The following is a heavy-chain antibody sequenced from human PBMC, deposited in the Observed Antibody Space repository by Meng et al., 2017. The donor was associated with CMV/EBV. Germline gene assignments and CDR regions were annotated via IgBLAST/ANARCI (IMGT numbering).Heavy chain of an antibody. CDR1: GFTFSSYG. J-gene: IGHJ3*02. CDR2: TRYDASKK. Sequence: GESLKISCAASGFTFSSYGMGWVRQAPGKGLEWAAFTRYDASKKYYVDSVKGRFTISRDNSKNTLYLQMNSLRAEDTAVYHCAKDWGRYSGDGDAFDIWGQGTMVTVSS. D-gene: IGHD5-12*01. CDR3: AKDWGRYSGDGDAFDI. V-gene: IGHV3-30*02.